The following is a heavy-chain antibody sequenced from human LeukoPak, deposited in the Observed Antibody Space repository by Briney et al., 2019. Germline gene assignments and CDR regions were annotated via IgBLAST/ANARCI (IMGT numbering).Heavy chain of an antibody. Sequence: PGGSLRLSCAASGFTFSSYSMNWVRQAPGKWLEWVSSISSSSSYIYYADSVKGRFTISRDNAKNSLYLQMNSLRAEDTAVYYCARDREVFGDFDYWGQGTLVTVSS. V-gene: IGHV3-21*01. CDR3: ARDREVFGDFDY. CDR1: GFTFSSYS. CDR2: ISSSSSYI. D-gene: IGHD3-3*01. J-gene: IGHJ4*02.